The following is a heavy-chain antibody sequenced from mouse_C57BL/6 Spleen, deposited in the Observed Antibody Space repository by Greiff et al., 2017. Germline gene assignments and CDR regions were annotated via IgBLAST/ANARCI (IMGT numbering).Heavy chain of an antibody. J-gene: IGHJ2*01. Sequence: QVQLKESGPGLVQPSQSLSITCTVSGFSLTSYGVHWVRQSPGKGLEWLGVIWSGGSTDYNAAFISRLSISKDNSKSQVFFKMNSLQAADTAIYYCARNDGYDAAYYFAYWGQGTTLTVSS. CDR2: IWSGGST. V-gene: IGHV2-2*01. CDR3: ARNDGYDAAYYFAY. CDR1: GFSLTSYG. D-gene: IGHD2-2*01.